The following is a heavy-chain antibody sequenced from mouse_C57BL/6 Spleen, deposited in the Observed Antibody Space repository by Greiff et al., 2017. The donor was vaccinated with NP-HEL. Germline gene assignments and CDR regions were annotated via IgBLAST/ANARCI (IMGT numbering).Heavy chain of an antibody. CDR3: TTDGNSFDY. CDR2: IDPENGDT. D-gene: IGHD2-1*01. Sequence: EVKVVESGAELVRPGASVKLSCTASGFNIKDDYMHWVKQRPEQGLEWIGWIDPENGDTEYASKFQGKATITADTSSNTAYLQLSSLTSEDTAVYYCTTDGNSFDYWGQGTTLTVSS. CDR1: GFNIKDDY. J-gene: IGHJ2*01. V-gene: IGHV14-4*01.